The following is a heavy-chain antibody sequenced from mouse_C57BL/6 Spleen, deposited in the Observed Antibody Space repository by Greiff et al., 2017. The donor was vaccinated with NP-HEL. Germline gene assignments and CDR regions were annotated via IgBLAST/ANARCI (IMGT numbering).Heavy chain of an antibody. CDR3: APDYYDYEFAY. CDR2: IDPEDGET. D-gene: IGHD2-4*01. Sequence: VQLQQSGAELVKPGASVKLSCTASGFNIKDYYMHWVKQRTEQGLEWIGRIDPEDGETKYAPTFQGKATITADTSSNTAYLQLSSLTSEDTAVYYCAPDYYDYEFAYWGQGTLVTVSA. V-gene: IGHV14-2*01. CDR1: GFNIKDYY. J-gene: IGHJ3*01.